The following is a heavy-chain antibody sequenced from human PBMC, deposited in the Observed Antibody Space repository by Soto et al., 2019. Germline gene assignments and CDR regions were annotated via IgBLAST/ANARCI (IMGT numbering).Heavy chain of an antibody. CDR2: ISGSGEIT. J-gene: IGHJ5*01. Sequence: GGSLRLSCVASGFSFDNYGMAWVRQAPGKGLSWVSSISGSGEITYYADSVKGRFTISRDNSKNTLYLEVNNLRAEDTALYYCAKDQYYGGPRNWFDSWGQGVLVTVSS. V-gene: IGHV3-23*01. CDR3: AKDQYYGGPRNWFDS. CDR1: GFSFDNYG. D-gene: IGHD3-16*01.